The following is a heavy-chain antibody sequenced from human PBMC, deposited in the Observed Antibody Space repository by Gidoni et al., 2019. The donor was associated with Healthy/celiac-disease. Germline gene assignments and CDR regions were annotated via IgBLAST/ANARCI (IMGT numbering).Heavy chain of an antibody. J-gene: IGHJ4*02. CDR2: FYPGDSAT. D-gene: IGHD3-10*01. V-gene: IGHV5-51*01. CDR1: GYSFTSYW. Sequence: EVQLVQSGAEVKKPGESLKISCKGSGYSFTSYWIGWVRQMPGKGLEWMGIFYPGDSATRSSPSFQGQVTISADKSISTAYLQWSSLKASDTAMYYCARPNRDGSGSYPFDYWGQGTLVTVSS. CDR3: ARPNRDGSGSYPFDY.